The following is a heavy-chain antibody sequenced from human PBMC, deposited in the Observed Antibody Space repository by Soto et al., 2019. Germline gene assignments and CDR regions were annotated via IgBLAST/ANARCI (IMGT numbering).Heavy chain of an antibody. J-gene: IGHJ4*02. D-gene: IGHD6-19*01. CDR2: IYWDDDK. Sequence: QITLKESGPALVKPTQTLTLTCTFSGFSLSTSGVGVGWIRQPPGKALEWLALIYWDDDKRYSPSLKSRLTITKDTSKNQVVLTMTNMDPVDTATYYGAHRGKQWLGYYFDYWGQGTLVTVSS. V-gene: IGHV2-5*02. CDR1: GFSLSTSGVG. CDR3: AHRGKQWLGYYFDY.